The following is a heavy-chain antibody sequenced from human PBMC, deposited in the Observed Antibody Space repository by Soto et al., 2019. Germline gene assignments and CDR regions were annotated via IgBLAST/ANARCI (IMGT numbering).Heavy chain of an antibody. CDR1: GGSISSYY. CDR2: IYYSGST. D-gene: IGHD3-3*01. CDR3: ARGGSDFWSGYYPFDY. V-gene: IGHV4-59*01. J-gene: IGHJ4*02. Sequence: SETLSLTCTVSGGSISSYYWSWIRQPPGKGLEWIGYIYYSGSTNYNPSLKSRVTISVDTSKNQFSLKLSSVAAADTAVYYCARGGSDFWSGYYPFDYWGQGTLVTVSS.